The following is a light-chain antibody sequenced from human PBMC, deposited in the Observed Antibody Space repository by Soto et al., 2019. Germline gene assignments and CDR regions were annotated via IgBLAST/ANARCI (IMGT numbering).Light chain of an antibody. V-gene: IGKV3-15*01. J-gene: IGKJ1*01. Sequence: EIVMTQSPATLSVSPGERATLSCRASQSVSSNLAWYQQKPGQAPRVLIYGASTRATGIPARFSGSGSGTEVTLTISSLQCEDFAVYYCQQYNNWPPRTFGQGTKVEIK. CDR2: GAS. CDR3: QQYNNWPPRT. CDR1: QSVSSN.